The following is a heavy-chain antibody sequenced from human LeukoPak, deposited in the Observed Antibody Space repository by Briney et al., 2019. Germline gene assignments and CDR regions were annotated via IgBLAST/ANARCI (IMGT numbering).Heavy chain of an antibody. CDR1: GGSISSYY. Sequence: PSETLSLTCTVSGGSISSYYWRSTRQPAGKGLEWMGRIYTSGSTNYHPSLKSRLTMSVDTSKNHFSLKLRSVTAADTAVYYCARVVDYGDYVGEPRETNWSHPWVQGTLVTVSS. J-gene: IGHJ5*02. CDR3: ARVVDYGDYVGEPRETNWSHP. D-gene: IGHD4-17*01. V-gene: IGHV4-4*07. CDR2: IYTSGST.